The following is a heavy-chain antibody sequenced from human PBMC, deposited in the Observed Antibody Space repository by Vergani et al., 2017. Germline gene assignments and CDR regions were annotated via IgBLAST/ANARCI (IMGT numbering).Heavy chain of an antibody. D-gene: IGHD2-2*02. CDR2: INSDGDST. J-gene: IGHJ5*02. Sequence: VQLVESGGGLVQPGGSLRLSCTASGFTFSNYWMQWVRQAPGKGLMWVSRINSDGDSTSYADSVKGRFTISRDNAKNTLYLQMDSLRAEDTAVYYCARGQHEGYCSSTSCYTSRVYWFDPWGQGTLVTVSS. CDR3: ARGQHEGYCSSTSCYTSRVYWFDP. V-gene: IGHV3-74*01. CDR1: GFTFSNYW.